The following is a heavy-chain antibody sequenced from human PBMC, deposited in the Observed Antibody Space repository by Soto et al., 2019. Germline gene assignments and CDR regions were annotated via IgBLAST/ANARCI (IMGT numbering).Heavy chain of an antibody. D-gene: IGHD2-2*01. CDR3: ARGVVPAAMVWFDP. CDR2: IYYSGST. V-gene: IGHV4-30-4*01. Sequence: PSETLSLTCTVSGDSISSGDYYWSWIRQPPGKGLEWIGYIYYSGSTYYNPSLKSRVTISVDTSKNQFSLKLSSVTAADTAVYYCARGVVPAAMVWFDPWGQGTLVTVSS. CDR1: GDSISSGDYY. J-gene: IGHJ5*02.